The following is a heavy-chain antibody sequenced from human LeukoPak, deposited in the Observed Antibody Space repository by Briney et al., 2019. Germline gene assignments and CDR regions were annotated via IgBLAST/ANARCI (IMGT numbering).Heavy chain of an antibody. J-gene: IGHJ4*02. CDR2: ISSSSSYI. D-gene: IGHD1-1*01. V-gene: IGHV3-21*01. Sequence: GGSLRLTCAASGFTFSSYSMNWVRQAPGKGLEWVSSISSSSSYIYYADSVKGRFTISRDNAKNSLYLQMNSLRAEDTAVYYCARAMYNGNYWRFDYWGQGTLVTVSS. CDR3: ARAMYNGNYWRFDY. CDR1: GFTFSSYS.